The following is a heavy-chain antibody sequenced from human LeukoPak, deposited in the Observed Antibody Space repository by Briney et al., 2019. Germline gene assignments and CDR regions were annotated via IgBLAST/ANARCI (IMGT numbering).Heavy chain of an antibody. Sequence: GGSLRLSCAASGFTFSAYSMNWVRLAPGKGLEWVSSISSTSTYIYYADSVEGRSTISRDNAKNSLYLQMDSLRAEDTAVYYCVGGITMIRGVTPFYSYGMDVWGQGTTVTVSS. D-gene: IGHD3-10*01. CDR2: ISSTSTYI. J-gene: IGHJ6*02. CDR3: VGGITMIRGVTPFYSYGMDV. CDR1: GFTFSAYS. V-gene: IGHV3-21*01.